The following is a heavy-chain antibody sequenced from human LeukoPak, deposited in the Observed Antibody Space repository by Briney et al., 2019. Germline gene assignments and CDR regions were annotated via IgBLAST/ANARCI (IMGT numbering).Heavy chain of an antibody. CDR2: MNPNSGNT. D-gene: IGHD6-6*01. CDR1: GYTFTSYD. CDR3: ARGLGAVGSSSS. J-gene: IGHJ4*02. V-gene: IGHV1-8*01. Sequence: ASVKVSCKASGYTFTSYDINWVRQATGQGIERMGWMNPNSGNTGYAQKFQGRVTMTRNTSISTAYMELSSLRSEDTAVYYCARGLGAVGSSSSWGQGTLVTVSS.